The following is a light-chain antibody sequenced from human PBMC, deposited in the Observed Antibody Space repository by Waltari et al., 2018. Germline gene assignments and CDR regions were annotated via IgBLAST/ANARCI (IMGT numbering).Light chain of an antibody. CDR3: QQYGSSPIT. CDR2: GAS. CDR1: QDVGGTY. V-gene: IGKV3-20*01. J-gene: IGKJ5*01. Sequence: EIVLTQSPGTLSLSPGERATLSCRASQDVGGTYLAWYQRKPGQAPRLVIDGASSRATGIPDRFSGSGSGTDFTLTISRVEPEDFALYDCQQYGSSPITFGQGTRLEI.